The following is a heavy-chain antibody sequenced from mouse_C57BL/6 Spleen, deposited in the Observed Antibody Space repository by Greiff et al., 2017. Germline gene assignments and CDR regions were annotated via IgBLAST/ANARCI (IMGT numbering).Heavy chain of an antibody. Sequence: EVQLQQSGTVLARPGASVKMSCKTSGYTFTSYWMHWVKQRPGQGLEWIGAIYPGNSDTSYNQKFKGKAKLTAVTSASTAYMELSSLTNEDSAVYYCTIYDYDGYFDYWGQGTTLTVSS. D-gene: IGHD2-4*01. CDR3: TIYDYDGYFDY. CDR2: IYPGNSDT. CDR1: GYTFTSYW. J-gene: IGHJ2*01. V-gene: IGHV1-5*01.